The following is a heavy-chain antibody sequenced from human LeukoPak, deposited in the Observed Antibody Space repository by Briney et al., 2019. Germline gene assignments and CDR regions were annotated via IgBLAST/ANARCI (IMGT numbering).Heavy chain of an antibody. J-gene: IGHJ4*02. CDR2: FGTRSTSI. CDR1: GFTFSGYS. D-gene: IGHD3-22*01. Sequence: GGSLRLSCTASGFTFSGYSMNWIRQAPGKGLEWVSSFGTRSTSIYHAGSVKGRFAISRDNAKNSLYLQMNSLRAEDTAVYYCARVVSEGFDFWGQGTLVTVSS. CDR3: ARVVSEGFDF. V-gene: IGHV3-21*01.